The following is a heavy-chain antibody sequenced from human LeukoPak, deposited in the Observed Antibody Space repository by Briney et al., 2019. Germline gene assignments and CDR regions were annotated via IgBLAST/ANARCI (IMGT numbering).Heavy chain of an antibody. J-gene: IGHJ5*02. CDR1: GYTFTGYY. CDR3: AGDAVVAATKYNWFDP. V-gene: IGHV1-2*04. D-gene: IGHD2-15*01. CDR2: INPNSGGT. Sequence: ASVKVSCKASGYTFTGYYMHWVRQAPGQGLEWMGWINPNSGGTNYAQKFQGWVTMTRDTSISTAYMELSRLRSDDTAVYYCAGDAVVAATKYNWFDPWGQGTLVTVSS.